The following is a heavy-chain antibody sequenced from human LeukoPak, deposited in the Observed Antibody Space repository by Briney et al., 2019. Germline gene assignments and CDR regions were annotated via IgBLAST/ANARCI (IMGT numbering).Heavy chain of an antibody. CDR3: ARVRANWYGDY. D-gene: IGHD6-13*01. Sequence: GGSLRLSCAASGFTFSSYSFNWVRQVPGKGLEWVSSITTTFYTYYTDSVKGRFTISRDNAKNSLYLQMISLSAEDTAVYYCARVRANWYGDYWGQGTLVTVSS. CDR2: ITTTFYT. J-gene: IGHJ4*02. CDR1: GFTFSSYS. V-gene: IGHV3-21*01.